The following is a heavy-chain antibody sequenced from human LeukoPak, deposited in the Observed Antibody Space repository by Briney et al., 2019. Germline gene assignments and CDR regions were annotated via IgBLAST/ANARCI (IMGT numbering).Heavy chain of an antibody. CDR1: GFTFSSYA. Sequence: QPGGSLRLSCAASGFTFSSYAMSWVRQAPGKGLEWVSAISGSGGSTYYADSVKGRFTISRDNSKNTLYLQMNSLRAEDTAVYYXXXXXXDYGDIYLDYWGQGTLVTVSS. J-gene: IGHJ4*02. CDR2: ISGSGGST. D-gene: IGHD4-17*01. V-gene: IGHV3-23*01. CDR3: XXXXXDYGDIYLDY.